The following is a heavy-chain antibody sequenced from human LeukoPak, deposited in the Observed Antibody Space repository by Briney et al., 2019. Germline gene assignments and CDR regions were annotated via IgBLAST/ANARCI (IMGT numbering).Heavy chain of an antibody. V-gene: IGHV4-39*01. D-gene: IGHD3/OR15-3a*01. CDR2: IYYSGST. Sequence: SETLSLTCTVSGGSISSRSYYWDWIRQPPGKGLEWIGSIYYSGSTYYNPSLKSRVTISVDTSKNQFSLKLNSVTAADTAVYYCARGGLISLANTPLGAFDIWGQGTMVSVSS. J-gene: IGHJ3*02. CDR1: GGSISSRSYY. CDR3: ARGGLISLANTPLGAFDI.